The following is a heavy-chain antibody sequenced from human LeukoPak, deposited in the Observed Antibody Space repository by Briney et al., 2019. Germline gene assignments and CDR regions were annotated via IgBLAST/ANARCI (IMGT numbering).Heavy chain of an antibody. D-gene: IGHD3-10*01. CDR1: GGSISSYY. V-gene: IGHV4-59*08. J-gene: IGHJ3*02. CDR3: ARHAYRGAAFDI. CDR2: IYYSGST. Sequence: SSETLSLTCTVSGGSISSYYWSWIRQPPGKGLEWIGYIYYSGSTNYNPSLKSRVTISVDTSKNQFSLKLSSVTAADTAVYYCARHAYRGAAFDIWGQGTMVTVSS.